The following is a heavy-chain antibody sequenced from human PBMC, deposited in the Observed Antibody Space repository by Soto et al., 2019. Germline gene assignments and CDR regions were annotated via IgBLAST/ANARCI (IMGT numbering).Heavy chain of an antibody. CDR2: IDYEGTTT. Sequence: GGSLRLSCATSGFAFDSYWMHWVRQVPGERPVWVARIDYEGTTTTYADSVKGRFTISRDNAKNILYLQMNSLRVDDTALYYCTRGPRPSSAGTGAYWGQGTMVTVS. J-gene: IGHJ4*02. V-gene: IGHV3-74*01. D-gene: IGHD6-13*01. CDR1: GFAFDSYW. CDR3: TRGPRPSSAGTGAY.